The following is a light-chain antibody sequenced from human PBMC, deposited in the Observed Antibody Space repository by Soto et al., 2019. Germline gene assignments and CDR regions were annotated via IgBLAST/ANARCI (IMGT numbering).Light chain of an antibody. CDR3: QQYNSYSPT. V-gene: IGKV1-5*01. CDR2: DAS. Sequence: DIQMTQSPSTLSASVGDRVTITCRASQSISSWLAWYQQKSGKAPKLLIYDASSLESGVPSRLSGSGSGTEFTLTISSLQPDDFATYYCQQYNSYSPTFGQGTKLEIK. CDR1: QSISSW. J-gene: IGKJ2*01.